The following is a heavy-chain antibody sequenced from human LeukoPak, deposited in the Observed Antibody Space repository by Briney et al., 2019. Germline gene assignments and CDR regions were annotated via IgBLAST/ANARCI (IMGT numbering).Heavy chain of an antibody. CDR2: IYYSGST. Sequence: SETLSLTCTASGGSISSGGYYWSWIRQHPGKGLEWIGYIYYSGSTYYNPSLKSRVTISVDTSKNQFSLKLSSVTAADTAVYYCARESHYDILTGYYWVAGMDVWGKGTTVTVSS. CDR3: ARESHYDILTGYYWVAGMDV. V-gene: IGHV4-31*03. CDR1: GGSISSGGYY. J-gene: IGHJ6*04. D-gene: IGHD3-9*01.